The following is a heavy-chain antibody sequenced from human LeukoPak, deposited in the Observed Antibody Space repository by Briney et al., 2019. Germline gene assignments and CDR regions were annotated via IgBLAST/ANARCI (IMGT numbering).Heavy chain of an antibody. V-gene: IGHV4-34*01. CDR2: TNHSGST. CDR1: GGSFSGYY. D-gene: IGHD3-10*01. Sequence: PSETLSLTCAVYGGSFSGYYWSWIRQPPGKGLEWIGETNHSGSTNYNPSLKSRVTISVDTSKNQFSLKLSSVTAADTAVYYCARGREYYGSGSYRYFDYWGQGTLVTVSS. CDR3: ARGREYYGSGSYRYFDY. J-gene: IGHJ4*02.